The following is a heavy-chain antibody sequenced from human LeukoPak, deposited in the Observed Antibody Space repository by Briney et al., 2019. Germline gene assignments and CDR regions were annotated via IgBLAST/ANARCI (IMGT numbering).Heavy chain of an antibody. D-gene: IGHD2-2*01. CDR1: GYTFTSYG. CDR2: MNPNSGNT. CDR3: ARVYCSSTSCLEYYYYYGMDV. Sequence: GASVKVSCKASGYTFTSYGINWVRQATGQGLEWMGWMNPNSGNTGYAQKFQGRVTMTRNTSISTAYMELSSLRSEDTAVYYCARVYCSSTSCLEYYYYYGMDVWGQGTTVTVSS. J-gene: IGHJ6*02. V-gene: IGHV1-8*02.